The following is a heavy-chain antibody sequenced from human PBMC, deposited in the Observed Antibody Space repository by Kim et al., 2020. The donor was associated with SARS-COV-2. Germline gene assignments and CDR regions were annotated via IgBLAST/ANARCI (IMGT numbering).Heavy chain of an antibody. V-gene: IGHV3-23*01. D-gene: IGHD6-13*01. CDR3: AKDLQQLANFDY. Sequence: GGSLRLSCAASGFIFRNNGMSWVRQAPGKGLEWVSGISGNSDTTFYADSVKGRFTISRDNSNNTVDLQMNSLRAEDTAVYYCAKDLQQLANFDYWGHGTLVTVSS. CDR2: ISGNSDTT. J-gene: IGHJ4*01. CDR1: GFIFRNNG.